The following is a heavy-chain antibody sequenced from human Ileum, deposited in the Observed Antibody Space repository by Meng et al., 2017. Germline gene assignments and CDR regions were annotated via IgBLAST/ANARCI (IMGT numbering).Heavy chain of an antibody. CDR2: MGLSHSRG. CDR3: ASDPNWSTN. Sequence: EGELWESGGGLVDPVESLRFSCVGSRSIFDTYDMTWVRQAPGKGLEWVSSMGLSHSRGSYADSVKGRFTISRDNAKSSLYLQMNSLRAEDTAIYYCASDPNWSTNWGQGTLVTVSS. V-gene: IGHV3-21*02. CDR1: RSIFDTYD. J-gene: IGHJ4*02. D-gene: IGHD1-1*01.